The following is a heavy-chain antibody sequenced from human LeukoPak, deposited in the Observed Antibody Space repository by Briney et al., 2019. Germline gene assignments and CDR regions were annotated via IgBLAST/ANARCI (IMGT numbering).Heavy chain of an antibody. Sequence: PSETLSLTCTVSGGSISSSSYYWGWIRQPPGKGLEWIGSIYYSGSTYYNPSLKSRVTISVDTSKNQFSLKLSSVTAADTAAYYCERTDYDFWSGSPYYFDYWGQGTLVTVSS. CDR1: GGSISSSSYY. J-gene: IGHJ4*02. D-gene: IGHD3-3*01. CDR2: IYYSGST. V-gene: IGHV4-39*01. CDR3: ERTDYDFWSGSPYYFDY.